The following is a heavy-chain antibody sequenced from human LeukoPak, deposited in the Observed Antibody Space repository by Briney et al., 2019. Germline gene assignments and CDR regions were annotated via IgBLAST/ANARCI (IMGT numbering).Heavy chain of an antibody. Sequence: LAGGSLRLSRAVFGFTFSDYAIHWVRQAPGKGLEGVAITWYDGSNKNYVDSVKGRFTISRDNGKPTLYLQMNSLRADDRADNYCATAATNMGSSANSGPGILVTVSS. J-gene: IGHJ4*02. V-gene: IGHV3-33*08. CDR3: ATAATNMGSSAN. CDR1: GFTFSDYA. D-gene: IGHD5-24*01. CDR2: TWYDGSNK.